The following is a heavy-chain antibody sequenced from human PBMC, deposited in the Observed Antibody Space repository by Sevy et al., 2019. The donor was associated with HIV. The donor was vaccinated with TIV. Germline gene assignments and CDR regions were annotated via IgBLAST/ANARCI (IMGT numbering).Heavy chain of an antibody. V-gene: IGHV3-30*02. Sequence: GGSLRLSCAASGFSLTTSDMHWVRQAPGKGLEWVAYVRNDGSNKYYADSVRERFTISRDSPKNTLYLQMNSLGDEDTAIYYCARGRKTTEEWLEELDYYYGLDVWGQGTTVTVSS. J-gene: IGHJ6*02. CDR3: ARGRKTTEEWLEELDYYYGLDV. CDR1: GFSLTTSD. CDR2: VRNDGSNK. D-gene: IGHD2-8*01.